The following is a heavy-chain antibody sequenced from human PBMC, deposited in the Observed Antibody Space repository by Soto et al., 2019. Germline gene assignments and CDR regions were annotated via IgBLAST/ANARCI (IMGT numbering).Heavy chain of an antibody. CDR3: AHRVLRTVFGLVTTNAIYFDF. D-gene: IGHD3-3*01. CDR1: GFSPTTSGVG. V-gene: IGHV2-5*02. J-gene: IGHJ4*02. Sequence: QITLNESGPTVVRPTETLTLTCRFSGFSPTTSGVGVGWVRQSPGKAPEWLALIYWADDKRYSESLKSRLTIPKDTSKNQVVLTVANLDPTDTATYYCAHRVLRTVFGLVTTNAIYFDFWGQGTPVAVSS. CDR2: IYWADDK.